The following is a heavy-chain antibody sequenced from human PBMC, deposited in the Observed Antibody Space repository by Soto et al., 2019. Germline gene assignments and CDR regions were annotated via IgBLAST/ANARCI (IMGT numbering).Heavy chain of an antibody. Sequence: XSVKVSCKASGYTFTSYYMHLVRQAPGQGLEWMGIINPSGGSTSYAQKFQGRVTMTRDTSTSTVYMELSSLRSEDTAVYYCASASSGYYCHDWGQGTLVTVSS. CDR3: ASASSGYYCHD. CDR1: GYTFTSYY. V-gene: IGHV1-46*01. J-gene: IGHJ4*02. CDR2: INPSGGST. D-gene: IGHD3-22*01.